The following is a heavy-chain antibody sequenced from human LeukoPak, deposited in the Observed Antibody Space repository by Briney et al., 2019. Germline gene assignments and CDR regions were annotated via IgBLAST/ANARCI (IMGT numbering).Heavy chain of an antibody. CDR2: ISGSGGST. Sequence: GGSLRLSCAASGFTFGSYAMSWVRQAPGKGLEWVSAISGSGGSTYYADSVKGRFTISRDNSKNTLYLQMNSLRAEDTAVYYCAKLIAAAGIVDYWGQGTLVTVSS. V-gene: IGHV3-23*01. CDR3: AKLIAAAGIVDY. CDR1: GFTFGSYA. J-gene: IGHJ4*02. D-gene: IGHD6-13*01.